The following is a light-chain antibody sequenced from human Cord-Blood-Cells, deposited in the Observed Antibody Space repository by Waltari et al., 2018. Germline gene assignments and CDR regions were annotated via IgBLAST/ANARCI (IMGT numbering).Light chain of an antibody. CDR3: QQYNSYSWT. CDR1: QGISSW. Sequence: IQMTQSPSTLSASVGDRVTITCPASQGISSWLAWYQQKPGKAPKLLIYKASNLESGVPSRFSGSGSGTEFTLTISSLQPDDFATYYCQQYNSYSWTFGQGTKVEIK. V-gene: IGKV1-5*03. CDR2: KAS. J-gene: IGKJ1*01.